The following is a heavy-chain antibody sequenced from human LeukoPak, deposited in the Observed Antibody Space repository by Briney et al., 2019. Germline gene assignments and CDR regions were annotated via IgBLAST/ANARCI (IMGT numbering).Heavy chain of an antibody. CDR3: AKGSDFWSGYQFDY. J-gene: IGHJ4*02. V-gene: IGHV3-23*01. CDR2: ISGSGGSI. D-gene: IGHD3-3*01. CDR1: GFTFSSYA. Sequence: GGSLRLSCAGSGFTFSSYAMSWVRQAPGKGLEWVSAISGSGGSIYYADSVKGRFTISRDNSKNTLYLQMNSLRAEDTAVYYCAKGSDFWSGYQFDYWGQGTLVTVSS.